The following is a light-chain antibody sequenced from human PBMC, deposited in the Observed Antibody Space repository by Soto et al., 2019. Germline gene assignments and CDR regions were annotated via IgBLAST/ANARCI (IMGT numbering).Light chain of an antibody. CDR3: CSYAGSSPLYV. V-gene: IGLV2-23*01. J-gene: IGLJ1*01. CDR1: SSHIGSSNL. CDR2: EGN. Sequence: QSVLTQPASVSGSPGQSITISCTASSSHIGSSNLVSWYQHHSGKAPKLIIYEGNKRPSGVSNRFSGSKSDKTASLTISGLQAEDEGTYYCCSYAGSSPLYVFGTGTKLTVL.